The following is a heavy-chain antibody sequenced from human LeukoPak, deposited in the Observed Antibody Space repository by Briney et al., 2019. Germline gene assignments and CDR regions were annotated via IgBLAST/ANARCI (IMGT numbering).Heavy chain of an antibody. D-gene: IGHD3-10*01. CDR1: GFTFSSYS. CDR3: AREPPPQFDNWFDP. Sequence: PGGSLRLSCAASGFTFSSYSMNWVRQAPGKGLEWVSYISSSSSTIYYADSVKGRFTISRDNAKNSLYLQMNSLRAEDTALYYCAREPPPQFDNWFDPWGQGTLVTVSS. J-gene: IGHJ5*02. CDR2: ISSSSSTI. V-gene: IGHV3-48*01.